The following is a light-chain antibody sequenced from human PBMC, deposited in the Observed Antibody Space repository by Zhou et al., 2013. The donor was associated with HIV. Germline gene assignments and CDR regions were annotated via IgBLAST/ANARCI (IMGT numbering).Light chain of an antibody. Sequence: DIQMTQSPSTLSASVGDRVTITCRASQSISGWVAWYQQKPGRAPKLLIYRASSLESGVPSRFSGSGSGTEFTLTISSLQPDDFAAYFCQQYHTYWTFGQGTKVEI. CDR2: RAS. V-gene: IGKV1-5*03. CDR3: QQYHTYWT. J-gene: IGKJ1*01. CDR1: QSISGW.